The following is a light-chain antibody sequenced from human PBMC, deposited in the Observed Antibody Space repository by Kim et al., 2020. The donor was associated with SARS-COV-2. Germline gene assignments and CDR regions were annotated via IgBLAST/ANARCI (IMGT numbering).Light chain of an antibody. CDR3: SSYTSSSTFG. Sequence: GQSSTISCTGTSSDVGGYNYVSWYQQHPGKAPKLMIYDVSKRPSGVSNRFSGSKSGNTASLTISGLQAEDEADYYCSSYTSSSTFGFGTGTKVTVL. CDR1: SSDVGGYNY. CDR2: DVS. J-gene: IGLJ1*01. V-gene: IGLV2-14*04.